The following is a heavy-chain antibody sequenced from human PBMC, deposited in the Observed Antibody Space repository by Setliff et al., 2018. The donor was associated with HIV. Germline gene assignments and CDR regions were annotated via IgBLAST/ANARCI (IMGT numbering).Heavy chain of an antibody. V-gene: IGHV4-4*02. CDR3: SNWNTTIDEDA. Sequence: SETLSLTCAVSGGSISSSNWWSWVRQPPGKGLEWIGEIYHSGSTNYNPSLKSRVTISVDTSKNQFSLKMTSVTAADTALYYCSNWNTTIDEDAWGQGTLVTVSS. CDR1: GGSISSSNW. J-gene: IGHJ5*02. CDR2: IYHSGST. D-gene: IGHD5-18*01.